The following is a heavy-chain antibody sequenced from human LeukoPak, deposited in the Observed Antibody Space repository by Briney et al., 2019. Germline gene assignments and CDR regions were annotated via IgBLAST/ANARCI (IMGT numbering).Heavy chain of an antibody. D-gene: IGHD1-26*01. J-gene: IGHJ4*02. CDR2: IIPLLQTA. V-gene: IGHV1-69*13. CDR3: ARLVGSSFDY. Sequence: ASVKVSCKASGDTFTTYTIAWVRQAPGQGLEYMGGIIPLLQTADYPQRFQGKVTITADESTNTAYLALSSLTSEDTAVYYCARLVGSSFDYWGQGTLVIVSS. CDR1: GDTFTTYT.